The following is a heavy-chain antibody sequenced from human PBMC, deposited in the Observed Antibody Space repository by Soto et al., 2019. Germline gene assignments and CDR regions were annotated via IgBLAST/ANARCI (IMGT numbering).Heavy chain of an antibody. V-gene: IGHV3-48*01. Sequence: PGGSLRLSCAASGFTFSSSSMNWVRQAPGKGLEWVSYISSSSSTIYYADSVKGRFTVSRDNAKNSLYLQMNSLRGEDTAVYYCVREKVHDYWGQGTLVTVSS. CDR3: VREKVHDY. CDR2: ISSSSSTI. J-gene: IGHJ4*02. CDR1: GFTFSSSS. D-gene: IGHD1-1*01.